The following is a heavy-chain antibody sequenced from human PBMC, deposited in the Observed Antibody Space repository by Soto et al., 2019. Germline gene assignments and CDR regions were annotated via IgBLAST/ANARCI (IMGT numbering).Heavy chain of an antibody. J-gene: IGHJ4*02. CDR3: ARDLRGYSRYDYLDY. V-gene: IGHV4-31*03. Sequence: LSLTCTVSGGSISSGGYYWSWIRQHPGKGLEWVGYSYYTGSSYYNPSLKSRVTISVDASKNQLSLRLASVTAADTAVYYCARDLRGYSRYDYLDYWGQGIQVPVSS. D-gene: IGHD5-12*01. CDR2: SYYTGSS. CDR1: GGSISSGGYY.